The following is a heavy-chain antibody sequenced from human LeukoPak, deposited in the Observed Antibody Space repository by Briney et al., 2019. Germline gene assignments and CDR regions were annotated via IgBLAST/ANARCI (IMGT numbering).Heavy chain of an antibody. J-gene: IGHJ4*02. Sequence: SGGSLRLSCAASGFTVTSNHMNWVRQAPGKGLEWVSIIYTGGTTHYADSLKDRFTISRDDSKNTLYLQKNSLRAEDTAVYYCARDSSSYYFDYWGQGTLVTVSS. CDR1: GFTVTSNH. CDR3: ARDSSSYYFDY. V-gene: IGHV3-66*01. D-gene: IGHD6-6*01. CDR2: IYTGGTT.